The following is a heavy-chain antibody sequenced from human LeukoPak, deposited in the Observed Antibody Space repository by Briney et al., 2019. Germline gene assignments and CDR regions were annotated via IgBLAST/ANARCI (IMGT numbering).Heavy chain of an antibody. CDR3: ARVKLTSIDY. D-gene: IGHD2-15*01. J-gene: IGHJ4*02. CDR2: ISSSSSYI. CDR1: GFTFSSYS. Sequence: GRSLRLSCAASGFTFSSYSMNWVRQAPGKGLEWVSSISSSSSYIYYADSVKGRFTISRDNSKNTLYLQMNSLRAEDTAVYYCARVKLTSIDYWGQGTLVTVSS. V-gene: IGHV3-21*01.